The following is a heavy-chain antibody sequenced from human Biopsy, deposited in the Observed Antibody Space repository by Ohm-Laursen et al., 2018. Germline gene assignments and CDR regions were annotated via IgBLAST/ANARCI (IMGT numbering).Heavy chain of an antibody. J-gene: IGHJ1*01. V-gene: IGHV1-69*06. CDR1: GVTFSNYG. D-gene: IGHD3-9*01. CDR2: NIPILGTG. CDR3: ATKLTGYFHH. Sequence: SSVKVSCKAPGVTFSNYGVNWVRQAPGQGLEWLGGNIPILGTGNYAQKFQDRVTVAADTSTSTATMELRSLRSDDTAVYYCATKLTGYFHHWGQGILVIVSS.